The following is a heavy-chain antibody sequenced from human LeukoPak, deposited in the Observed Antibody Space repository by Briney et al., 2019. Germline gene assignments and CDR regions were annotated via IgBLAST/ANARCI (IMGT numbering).Heavy chain of an antibody. V-gene: IGHV1-2*02. J-gene: IGHJ4*02. CDR2: INPNSGGT. CDR1: GYTFTGYY. Sequence: GASVKVSCKASGYTFTGYYMHWVRQAPGQGLEWMGWINPNSGGTNYAQKFRGRVTMTRDTSISTAYMELSRLRSDDTAVYYCARESSLRYFDWLPLDYWGQGTLVTVSS. CDR3: ARESSLRYFDWLPLDY. D-gene: IGHD3-9*01.